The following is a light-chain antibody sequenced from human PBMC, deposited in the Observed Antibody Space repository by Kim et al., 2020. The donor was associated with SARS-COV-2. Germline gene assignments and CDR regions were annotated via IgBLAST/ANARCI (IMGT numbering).Light chain of an antibody. CDR2: DAS. CDR1: QSVSNNY. V-gene: IGKV3-20*01. CDR3: QQYGSSRWT. J-gene: IGKJ4*01. Sequence: EIVLTQSPGTLSLSPGERATLSCRASQSVSNNYLAWYQQKPGQAPRLLIYDASVRATVIPDRFSGGGSGTDFTLTISRLEPEDFAVYYCQQYGSSRWTFGGGTKVDIK.